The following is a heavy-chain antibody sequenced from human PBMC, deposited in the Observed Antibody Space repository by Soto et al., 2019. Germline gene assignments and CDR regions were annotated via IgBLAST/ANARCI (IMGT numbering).Heavy chain of an antibody. V-gene: IGHV1-69*13. CDR1: VGTFSSYA. CDR2: IIPIFGTA. J-gene: IGHJ3*02. Sequence: SVTVCCKASVGTFSSYASRWVRQAHGQGLEWMGGIIPIFGTANYAQKFQGRVTITADESTSTAYMELSSLRSEDTAVYYCARDDPPRTHDAFDIWGQGTMVTVSS. CDR3: ARDDPPRTHDAFDI.